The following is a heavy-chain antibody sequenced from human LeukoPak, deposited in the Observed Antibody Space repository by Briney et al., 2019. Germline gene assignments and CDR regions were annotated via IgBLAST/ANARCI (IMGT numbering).Heavy chain of an antibody. V-gene: IGHV3-53*01. CDR1: GFTVSSKY. Sequence: GGSLRLSCAASGFTVSSKYMSWVRQAPGKGLEWVSVMYSGGSTYYADSVEGRFTISRDNSRNTLYLQMNSLRAEDTAVYYCARDRGYTQDYWGQGTLVTVSS. CDR2: MYSGGST. CDR3: ARDRGYTQDY. D-gene: IGHD5-12*01. J-gene: IGHJ4*02.